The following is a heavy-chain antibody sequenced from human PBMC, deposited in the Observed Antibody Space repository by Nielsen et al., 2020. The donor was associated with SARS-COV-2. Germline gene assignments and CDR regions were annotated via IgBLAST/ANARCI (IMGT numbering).Heavy chain of an antibody. CDR1: GFTFSSYG. J-gene: IGHJ4*02. Sequence: GGSLRLSCAASGFTFSSYGMRWVRQAPGKGLEWAAVISYDGSNKYYADSVKGRFTISRDNSKNTLYLQMNSLRAEDTAVYYCAKEGRRDVLDYWGQGTLVTVSS. V-gene: IGHV3-30*18. CDR3: AKEGRRDVLDY. CDR2: ISYDGSNK. D-gene: IGHD3-10*02.